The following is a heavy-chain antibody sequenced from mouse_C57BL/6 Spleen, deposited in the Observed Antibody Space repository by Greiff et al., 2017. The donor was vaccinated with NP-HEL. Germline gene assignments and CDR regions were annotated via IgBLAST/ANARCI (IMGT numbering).Heavy chain of an antibody. Sequence: VQLQQPGAELVMPGASVKLSCKASGYTFTSYWMHWVKQRPGQGLEWIGEIDPSDSYTNYNQKFKGKSTLTVDKSSSTAYMQLSSLTSEDSAVYYCARGGLGRNYFDYWGQGTTLTVSS. J-gene: IGHJ2*01. D-gene: IGHD4-1*01. CDR3: ARGGLGRNYFDY. V-gene: IGHV1-69*01. CDR1: GYTFTSYW. CDR2: IDPSDSYT.